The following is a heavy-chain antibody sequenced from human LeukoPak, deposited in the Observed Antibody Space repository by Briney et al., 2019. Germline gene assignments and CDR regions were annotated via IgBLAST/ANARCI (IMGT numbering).Heavy chain of an antibody. J-gene: IGHJ4*02. CDR2: IYHSGST. Sequence: SETLSLTCTVSGYSISSGYYWGWIRQPPGKGLEWIGSIYHSGSTYYNPSLKSRVTISVDTSKNQFSLKLSSVTAADTAMYYCARRGGESRIDYWGQGTLVTVSS. V-gene: IGHV4-38-2*02. D-gene: IGHD4-17*01. CDR3: ARRGGESRIDY. CDR1: GYSISSGYY.